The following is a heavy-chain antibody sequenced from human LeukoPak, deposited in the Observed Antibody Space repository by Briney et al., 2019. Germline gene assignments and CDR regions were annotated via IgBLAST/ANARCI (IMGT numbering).Heavy chain of an antibody. CDR1: GGSFSGYY. V-gene: IGHV4-34*01. CDR3: ARAVGDYGDYEGNYYGRDV. CDR2: INHSGST. Sequence: SETLSLTCAVYGGSFSGYYWSWIRQPPGKGREWIGEINHSGSTNYNPSLKSRVTISVDTSKNQFSLKLSSVTAADTAVYYCARAVGDYGDYEGNYYGRDVWGQGTTVTVPS. J-gene: IGHJ6*02. D-gene: IGHD4-17*01.